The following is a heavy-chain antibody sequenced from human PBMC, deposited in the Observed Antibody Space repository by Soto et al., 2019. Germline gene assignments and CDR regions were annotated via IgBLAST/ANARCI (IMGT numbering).Heavy chain of an antibody. CDR2: IYYSGST. V-gene: IGHV4-59*01. Sequence: SETPSLTCTVSGGSICSYYWSWIRQHPGKGLEWIGYIYYSGSTNYNPSLKSRVTISVDTSKNQFSLKLSSVTAADTAVYYCARGYCSGGSCYEDYWGQGTLVTVSS. CDR1: GGSICSYY. D-gene: IGHD2-15*01. CDR3: ARGYCSGGSCYEDY. J-gene: IGHJ4*02.